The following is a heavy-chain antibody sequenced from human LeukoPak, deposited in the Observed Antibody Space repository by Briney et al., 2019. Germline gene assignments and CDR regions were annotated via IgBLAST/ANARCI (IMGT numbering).Heavy chain of an antibody. CDR2: TYSGGST. CDR1: GFTFSTCA. V-gene: IGHV3-53*01. J-gene: IGHJ5*02. Sequence: QPGRSLRLSCAASGFTFSTCAMSWVRQAPGKGLEWVSVTYSGGSTYYADSVKGRFTISRDNSKNTLYLQMNSLRAEDTAVYYCASHLPAHHWGQGTLVTVSS. CDR3: ASHLPAHH.